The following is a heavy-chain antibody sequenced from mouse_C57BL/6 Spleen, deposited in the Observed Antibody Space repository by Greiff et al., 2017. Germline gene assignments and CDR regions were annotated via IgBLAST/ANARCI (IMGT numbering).Heavy chain of an antibody. CDR2: ISSGGSTI. Sequence: EVMLVESGGGFVKPGGSLKLSCAASGFTFSDYGMHWVRQAPEKGLEWVAYISSGGSTIYYADTVKGRFTISRDNAKNTLFLQMTSLTSEDTAMYYCARGYGSGYWGQGTTVTVSS. V-gene: IGHV5-17*01. J-gene: IGHJ2*01. D-gene: IGHD1-1*01. CDR1: GFTFSDYG. CDR3: ARGYGSGY.